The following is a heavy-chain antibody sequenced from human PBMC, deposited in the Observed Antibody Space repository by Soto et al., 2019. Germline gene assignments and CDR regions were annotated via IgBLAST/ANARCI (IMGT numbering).Heavy chain of an antibody. CDR3: AKDAEGRYYFDY. J-gene: IGHJ4*02. CDR2: ISGSGGST. Sequence: GGSLRLSCAASGFTFNDYGMSWVRQAPGKGLEWVSAISGSGGSTYYADSVKGRFTISRDNSKNTLYLQMNSLRAEDTAVYYCAKDAEGRYYFDYWGQGTLVTVSS. CDR1: GFTFNDYG. V-gene: IGHV3-23*01.